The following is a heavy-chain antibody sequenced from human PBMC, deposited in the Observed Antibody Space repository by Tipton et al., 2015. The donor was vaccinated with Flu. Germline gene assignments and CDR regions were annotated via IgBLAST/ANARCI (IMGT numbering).Heavy chain of an antibody. J-gene: IGHJ4*02. CDR2: IYYSGST. D-gene: IGHD6-13*01. V-gene: IGHV4-39*07. Sequence: LRLSCTVSGGSISSSAYYWGWIRQTPGKGLEWIGNIYYSGSTFYNPSLKSRVTISLDKSTNQFSLRLSSVTAADTAISYCAIDDFGSTWYGYWGQGSLVTVSS. CDR1: GGSISSSAYY. CDR3: AIDDFGSTWYGY.